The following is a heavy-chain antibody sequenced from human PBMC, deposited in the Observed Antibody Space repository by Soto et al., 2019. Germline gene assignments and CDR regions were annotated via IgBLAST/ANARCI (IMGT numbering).Heavy chain of an antibody. D-gene: IGHD2-15*01. J-gene: IGHJ6*02. V-gene: IGHV1-69*01. CDR3: ARSQGGSSSLDIYYYYYYGMDV. CDR1: GGTFSSYA. Sequence: QVQLVQSGAEVKKPGSSVKLSCKAPGGTFSSYAISWVRQAPGQGLEWMGGVIPIFGTAKYAQKFQGRVTITADESTSTGYMELRSLRSEDTAVYYCARSQGGSSSLDIYYYYYYGMDVWGQGTTVTVSS. CDR2: VIPIFGTA.